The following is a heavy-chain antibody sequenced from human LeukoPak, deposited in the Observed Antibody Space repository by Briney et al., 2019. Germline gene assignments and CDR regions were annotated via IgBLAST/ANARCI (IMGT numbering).Heavy chain of an antibody. CDR3: ARHFQGNGYYFDY. D-gene: IGHD6-25*01. CDR2: IYYSGST. Sequence: SETLSLTCTVSGGSINNYYWSWIRQPPGKGLEWIGYIYYSGSTNYSPSLKSQVTISVDTSKNQFSLMLTSVTAADTAVYYCARHFQGNGYYFDYWGQGTLVTVPS. CDR1: GGSINNYY. J-gene: IGHJ4*02. V-gene: IGHV4-59*08.